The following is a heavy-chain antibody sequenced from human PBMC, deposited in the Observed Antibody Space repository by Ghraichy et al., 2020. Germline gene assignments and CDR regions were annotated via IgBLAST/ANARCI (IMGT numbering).Heavy chain of an antibody. D-gene: IGHD2-2*01. CDR3: AKDPWAVVVVPAAMYRRPRSP. CDR1: GFTFSSYA. Sequence: GGSLRLSCAASGFTFSSYAMSWVRQAPGKGLEWVSAISGSGGSTYYADSVKGRFTISRDNSKNTLYLQMNSLRAEDTAVYYCAKDPWAVVVVPAAMYRRPRSPWGQGTLVTVSS. V-gene: IGHV3-23*01. CDR2: ISGSGGST. J-gene: IGHJ4*02.